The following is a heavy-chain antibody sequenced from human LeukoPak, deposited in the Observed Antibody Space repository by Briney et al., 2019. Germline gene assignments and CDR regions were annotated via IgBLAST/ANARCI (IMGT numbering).Heavy chain of an antibody. D-gene: IGHD6-6*01. CDR1: GYTFTSYG. CDR2: ISAYNGNT. CDR3: ARGSAMAQKQLVRHFDS. V-gene: IGHV1-18*01. Sequence: ASVKVSCKASGYTFTSYGISWVRQAPGQGLEWMGWISAYNGNTKYAQKLQDRVTMTTDTSTTTAYMEVRSLTSDDTSVYYCARGSAMAQKQLVRHFDSWGQGTLVIVSS. J-gene: IGHJ4*02.